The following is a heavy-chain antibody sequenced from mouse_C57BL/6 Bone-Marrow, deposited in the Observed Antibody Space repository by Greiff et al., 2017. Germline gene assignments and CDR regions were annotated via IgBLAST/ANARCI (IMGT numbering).Heavy chain of an antibody. D-gene: IGHD1-1*01. CDR2: INPNYGTT. CDR3: YSCPSIDTVVAYSFDF. CDR1: GYSFTDYN. V-gene: IGHV1-39*01. Sequence: EVQLQQSGPELVKPGASVKISCKASGYSFTDYNMNWVKQSNGKSLEWIGVINPNYGTTSYNQKFKGKATLTVDQSSSTAYMQLNSLTSEDSAVYYCYSCPSIDTVVAYSFDFGGQGTTLTVSA. J-gene: IGHJ2*01.